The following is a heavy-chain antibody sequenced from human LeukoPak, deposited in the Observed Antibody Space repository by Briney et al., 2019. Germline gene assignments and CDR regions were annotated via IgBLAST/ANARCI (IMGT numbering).Heavy chain of an antibody. Sequence: GGSLRLSCAASGFTFSDYYMSWIRQASGKGLEWVGRIRSKANSDATAYAASVKGRFTVSRDDSKNTAYLQMNSLKTEDTAVYYCTRRQPEKSPDAFDIWGQGTMVTVSS. V-gene: IGHV3-73*01. CDR2: IRSKANSDAT. J-gene: IGHJ3*02. CDR3: TRRQPEKSPDAFDI. CDR1: GFTFSDYY. D-gene: IGHD5-18*01.